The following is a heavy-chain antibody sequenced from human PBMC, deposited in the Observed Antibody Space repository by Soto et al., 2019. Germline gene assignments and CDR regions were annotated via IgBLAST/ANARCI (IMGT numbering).Heavy chain of an antibody. CDR2: IVVGGGIT. CDR3: AADWHYGSGSYYAYYYGMDV. D-gene: IGHD3-10*01. J-gene: IGHJ6*02. Sequence: QMQLVQSGPEVKKPGTSVKVSCKASEFTFTSSALQWVRQARGQRHEWIGWIVVGGGITNYAQKFQERVTITRDMSTSTAYMELSSLRSEDTAVYYCAADWHYGSGSYYAYYYGMDVWGQGTTVTVSS. V-gene: IGHV1-58*01. CDR1: EFTFTSSA.